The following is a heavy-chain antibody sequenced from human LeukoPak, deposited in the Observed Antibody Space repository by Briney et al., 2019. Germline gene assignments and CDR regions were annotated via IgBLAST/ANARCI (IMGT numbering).Heavy chain of an antibody. CDR3: ATWSNAWEFDY. CDR2: INEDGSDK. Sequence: PGGSLRLSCAASGFTFSSSWTTWVRQAPGKGLEWVAHINEDGSDKYYVDSVTGRFSISRDNTKNSLYLQMSSLRAEDTAVYYCATWSNAWEFDYWGQGTLVSVSS. V-gene: IGHV3-7*05. CDR1: GFTFSSSW. J-gene: IGHJ4*02. D-gene: IGHD1-26*01.